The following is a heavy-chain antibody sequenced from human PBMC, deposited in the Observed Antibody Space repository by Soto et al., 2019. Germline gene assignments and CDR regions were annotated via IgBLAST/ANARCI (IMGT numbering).Heavy chain of an antibody. CDR3: ARTYDDSGPNSGGYGFDI. D-gene: IGHD3-22*01. CDR1: EGYVITLY. J-gene: IGHJ3*02. V-gene: IGHV4-59*02. CDR2: IYYSGST. Sequence: PSQMLRDTRTVAEGYVITLYWRCIRKPPGKGLEWIAYIYYSGSTSYNPSLKSRVTISLDTSKNQFSLKLSSVTAADTAVYYCARTYDDSGPNSGGYGFDIWGPGTMVTVSS.